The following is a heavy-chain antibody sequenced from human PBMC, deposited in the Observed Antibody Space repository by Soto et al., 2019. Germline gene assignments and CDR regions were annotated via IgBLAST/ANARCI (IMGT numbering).Heavy chain of an antibody. Sequence: PGGSLRLSCAASGFTFSSYGMHWVHQAPGKGLEWVAVIWYDGSNKYFVGSVKGRFTISRDNAKSSLYLQMNSLRAEDTAVYYCAREKSYGDSFDYWGQGTLVTV. CDR1: GFTFSSYG. CDR2: IWYDGSNK. CDR3: AREKSYGDSFDY. J-gene: IGHJ4*02. D-gene: IGHD4-17*01. V-gene: IGHV3-33*01.